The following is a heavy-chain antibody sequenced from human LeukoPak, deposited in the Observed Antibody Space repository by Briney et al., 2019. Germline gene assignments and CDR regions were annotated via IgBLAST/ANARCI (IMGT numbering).Heavy chain of an antibody. CDR3: AAVKVTMIEVPRFFQH. Sequence: SVKVSCKASGDTFTNYDINWVRQATGQGLEWMGWMSPSSGHTGYAQKFQGRVTMTRSTSISTAYMELSSLRSEDTAVYYCAAVKVTMIEVPRFFQHWGQGTLVTVSS. V-gene: IGHV1-8*01. D-gene: IGHD3-22*01. J-gene: IGHJ1*01. CDR1: GDTFTNYD. CDR2: MSPSSGHT.